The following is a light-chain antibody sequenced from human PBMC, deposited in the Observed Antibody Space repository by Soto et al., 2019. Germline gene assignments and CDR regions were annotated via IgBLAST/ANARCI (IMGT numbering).Light chain of an antibody. CDR3: QQYGSSPRT. J-gene: IGKJ2*01. CDR2: GAS. CDR1: QTVSSNY. V-gene: IGKV3-20*01. Sequence: ETVLTPSPGTLSLSPGERATLSCRASQTVSSNYLAWYQQKPGQSPRLLIYGASSRAPGIPDRFSGSGSGTDFTLTITRLEPEDFAVYYCQQYGSSPRTFGQGTKLEI.